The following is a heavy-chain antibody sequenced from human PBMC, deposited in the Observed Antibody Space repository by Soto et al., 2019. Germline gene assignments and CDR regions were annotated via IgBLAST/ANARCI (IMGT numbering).Heavy chain of an antibody. D-gene: IGHD2-15*01. CDR1: GFTFSNYA. V-gene: IGHV3-30-3*01. CDR2: ISSDGSDK. CDR3: ARGAERYCSGGTCYKQHDY. Sequence: QVQLVESGGGVVQPRRSLRLSCAASGFTFSNYAMHWVRQAPGKGLEWVAAISSDGSDKYYADSVKGRFTISRDNSKNTLDGEMNSLKPEDTSVYYCARGAERYCSGGTCYKQHDYWGQGTLLTVSS. J-gene: IGHJ4*02.